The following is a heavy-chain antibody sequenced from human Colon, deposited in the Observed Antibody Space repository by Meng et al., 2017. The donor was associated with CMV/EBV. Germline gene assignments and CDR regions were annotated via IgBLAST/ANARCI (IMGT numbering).Heavy chain of an antibody. CDR3: AELAYCGGDCTG. Sequence: CKASGYPFPGYYMHWVRQAPGQGLEWMGWINPNSGGTNYAQKFQGRVTMTRDTSISTAYMELSRLRSDDTAVYYCAELAYCGGDCTGWGQGTLVTVSS. CDR1: GYPFPGYY. J-gene: IGHJ4*02. CDR2: INPNSGGT. V-gene: IGHV1-2*02. D-gene: IGHD2-21*01.